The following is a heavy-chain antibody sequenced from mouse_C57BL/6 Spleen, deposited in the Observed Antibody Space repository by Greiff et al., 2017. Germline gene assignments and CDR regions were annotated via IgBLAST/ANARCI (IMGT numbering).Heavy chain of an antibody. D-gene: IGHD1-1*01. CDR2: ISSGGDYI. Sequence: EVNVVESGEGLVKPGGSLKLSCAASGFTFSSYAMSWVRQTPEKRLEWVAYISSGGDYIYYADTVKGRFTISRDNARNTLYLQMSSLKSEDTAMYYCTREEDYYGSRYFDYWGQGTTLTVSS. CDR3: TREEDYYGSRYFDY. V-gene: IGHV5-9-1*02. CDR1: GFTFSSYA. J-gene: IGHJ2*01.